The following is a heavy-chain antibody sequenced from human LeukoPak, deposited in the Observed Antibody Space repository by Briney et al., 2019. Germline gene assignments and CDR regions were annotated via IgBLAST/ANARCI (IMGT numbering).Heavy chain of an antibody. CDR3: ARVRGGYFDY. CDR1: GDSISNHY. CDR2: VFSSGST. J-gene: IGHJ4*02. Sequence: PSETLSLTCTVSGDSISNHYWNWIPQPPGKGLEWIGYVFSSGSTDYNPSLKSRVTMSVDTSKNQFSLKLSSVTAADTAVYYCARVRGGYFDYWGQGTLVTVSS. V-gene: IGHV4-59*11. D-gene: IGHD3-10*01.